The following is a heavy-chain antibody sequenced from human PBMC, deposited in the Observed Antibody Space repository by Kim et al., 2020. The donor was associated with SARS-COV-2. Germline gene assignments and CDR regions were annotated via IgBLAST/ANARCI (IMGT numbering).Heavy chain of an antibody. V-gene: IGHV5-51*01. CDR1: GYSFTSYW. J-gene: IGHJ4*02. D-gene: IGHD3-22*01. CDR3: ARSGFYYDSSGYYRSGMFDY. CDR2: IYPGDSDT. Sequence: GESLKISCKGSGYSFTSYWIGWVRQMPGKGLEWMGIIYPGDSDTRYSPSFQGQVTISADKSISTAYLQWSSLKASDTAMYYCARSGFYYDSSGYYRSGMFDYWGQGTLVTVSS.